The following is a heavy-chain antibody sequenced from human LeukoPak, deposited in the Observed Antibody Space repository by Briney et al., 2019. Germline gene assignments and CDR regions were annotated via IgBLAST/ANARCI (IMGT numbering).Heavy chain of an antibody. J-gene: IGHJ4*02. CDR2: ISSSSSYI. D-gene: IGHD3-10*01. Sequence: GGSLRLSCAASGFTFSSYSMNWVRQAPGKGLEWVSSISSSSSYIYYADSVKGRFTISRDNAKNSLYLQMNSLRAEDTAVYYCAGSGSYYMPSGYWGQGTLVTVSS. CDR3: AGSGSYYMPSGY. CDR1: GFTFSSYS. V-gene: IGHV3-21*01.